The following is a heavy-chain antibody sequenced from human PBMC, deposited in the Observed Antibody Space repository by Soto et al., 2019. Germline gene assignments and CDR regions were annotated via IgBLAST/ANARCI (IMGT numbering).Heavy chain of an antibody. CDR1: GFTFSSYG. CDR2: IWYDGSNK. V-gene: IGHV3-33*01. CDR3: ARERITMVRGVDY. Sequence: QVQLEESGGGVVQPGRSLRLSCAASGFTFSSYGMHWVRQAPGKGLEWVAVIWYDGSNKYYADSVKGRFTISRDNSKNTLYLQMNSLRAEDTAVYYCARERITMVRGVDYWGQGTLVTVSS. J-gene: IGHJ4*02. D-gene: IGHD3-10*01.